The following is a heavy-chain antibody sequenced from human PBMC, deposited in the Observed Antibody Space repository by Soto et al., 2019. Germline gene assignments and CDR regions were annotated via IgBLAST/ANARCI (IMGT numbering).Heavy chain of an antibody. CDR3: VRRHVSATGIDWFDP. V-gene: IGHV1-3*01. CDR2: INAANGDT. J-gene: IGHJ5*02. D-gene: IGHD6-13*01. Sequence: ASVKVSCKASGYTFTSYCIHWVLQAPGQRLEWMGWINAANGDTKYSPKFQGRVTITRDTSASTAYMELSSLRSEDTAVYYCVRRHVSATGIDWFDPWGQGTLVTVSS. CDR1: GYTFTSYC.